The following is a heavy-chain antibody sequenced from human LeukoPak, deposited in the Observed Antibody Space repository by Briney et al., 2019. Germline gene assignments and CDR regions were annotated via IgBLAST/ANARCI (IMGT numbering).Heavy chain of an antibody. CDR1: GGSISSSNW. V-gene: IGHV4-4*02. D-gene: IGHD3-9*01. J-gene: IGHJ3*02. CDR2: IYHSGST. Sequence: SGTLSLTCAVSGGSISSSNWWSWVRQPPGKGLEWIGEIYHSGSTNYNPSLKSRVTISVDTSKNHFSLNLTSVTAADTAMYYCARVAERTWLPYDAAFDIWGLGTMVTVSS. CDR3: ARVAERTWLPYDAAFDI.